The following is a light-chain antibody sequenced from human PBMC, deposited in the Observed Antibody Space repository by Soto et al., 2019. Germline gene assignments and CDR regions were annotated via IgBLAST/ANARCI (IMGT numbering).Light chain of an antibody. CDR3: GSYALSSPYV. CDR2: EGS. CDR1: SSDVGSYNL. Sequence: QSALTQPASVSGSPGQSITISCTGTSSDVGSYNLVSWYQQHPGKAPKLMIYEGSKRPSGDSNRFSGSKSGNTASLTISWLQAEDEADYYCGSYALSSPYVFGTGTKVTV. J-gene: IGLJ1*01. V-gene: IGLV2-23*01.